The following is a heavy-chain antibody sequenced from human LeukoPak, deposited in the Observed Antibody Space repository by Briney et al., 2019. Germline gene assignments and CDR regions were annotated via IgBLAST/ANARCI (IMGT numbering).Heavy chain of an antibody. J-gene: IGHJ6*03. CDR3: ARHPGDCSSTSCYWYYYYMDV. V-gene: IGHV4-34*01. Sequence: GSLRLSCAASGFTFSTYAMSWIRQPPGKGLEWIGEINHSGSTNYNPSLKSRVTISVDTSKNQFSLKLSSVTAADTAVYYCARHPGDCSSTSCYWYYYYMDVWGKGTTVTVSS. D-gene: IGHD2-2*01. CDR1: GFTFSTYA. CDR2: INHSGST.